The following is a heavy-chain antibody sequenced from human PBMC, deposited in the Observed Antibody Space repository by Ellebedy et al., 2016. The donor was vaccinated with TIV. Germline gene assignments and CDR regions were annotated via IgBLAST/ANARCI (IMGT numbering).Heavy chain of an antibody. CDR1: GYTFTSYY. CDR3: ARDIYYYDSSGYYSYDAFDI. CDR2: INPSGGST. V-gene: IGHV1-46*01. J-gene: IGHJ3*02. Sequence: ASVKVSCKASGYTFTSYYMHWVRQAPGQGLEWMGIINPSGGSTSYAQKFQGRVTITADESTSTAYMELGSLRSEDTAVYYCARDIYYYDSSGYYSYDAFDIWGQGTMVTVSS. D-gene: IGHD3-22*01.